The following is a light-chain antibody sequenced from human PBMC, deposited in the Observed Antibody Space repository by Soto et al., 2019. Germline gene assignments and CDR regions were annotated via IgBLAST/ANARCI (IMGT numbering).Light chain of an antibody. Sequence: QSVLTQPPSASGSPGQSVTISCTGTSSDVGDNYVSWYQQNLGKAPKLIIYEVSQRPSGVPDRSSGSKSGNTASLTVSGLQTEDEADYYCSAYAGSNNFVFGSGTKVTV. CDR1: SSDVGDNY. CDR3: SAYAGSNNFV. V-gene: IGLV2-8*01. J-gene: IGLJ1*01. CDR2: EVS.